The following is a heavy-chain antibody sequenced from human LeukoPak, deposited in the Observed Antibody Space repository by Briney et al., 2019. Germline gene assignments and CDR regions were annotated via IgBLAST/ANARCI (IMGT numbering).Heavy chain of an antibody. CDR3: ARILRYFDWASFDY. Sequence: GGSLRLSCAASGFTFSSYWMSWVRQAPGKGLEWVANIKQDGSEKYYVDSVKGRFTISRDNAKNSLYLQMNSLRAEDTAVYYCARILRYFDWASFDYWGQGTLVTVSS. CDR2: IKQDGSEK. D-gene: IGHD3-9*01. CDR1: GFTFSSYW. J-gene: IGHJ4*02. V-gene: IGHV3-7*01.